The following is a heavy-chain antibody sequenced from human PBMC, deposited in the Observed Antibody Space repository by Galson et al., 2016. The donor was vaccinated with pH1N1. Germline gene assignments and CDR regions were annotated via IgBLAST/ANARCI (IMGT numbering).Heavy chain of an antibody. CDR2: IFYSGST. CDR3: ARGVSVAGTPRLDY. CDR1: GGSISSGGYY. Sequence: TLSLTCTVSGGSISSGGYYWSWIRQHPGKGLEWIGYIFYSGSTYYNPSLKSRVTISVDTSKNQFSLKLSSVTAADTAVYYCARGVSVAGTPRLDYWGQGILVTVSS. J-gene: IGHJ4*02. V-gene: IGHV4-31*03. D-gene: IGHD6-19*01.